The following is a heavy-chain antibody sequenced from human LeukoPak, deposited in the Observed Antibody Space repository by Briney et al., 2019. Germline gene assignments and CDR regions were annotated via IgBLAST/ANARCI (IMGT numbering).Heavy chain of an antibody. CDR3: ARDSRYYYGSGSYQPYWFDP. D-gene: IGHD3-10*01. CDR1: GFTFNLYW. J-gene: IGHJ5*02. V-gene: IGHV3-74*01. CDR2: ISDDGTTT. Sequence: GSLRLSCAAPGFTFNLYWIHWGRHAPGKGLEWLSRISDDGTTTNYADSVKGRFTISRDNAKNTLYLQMNSLRVDDTAVYYCARDSRYYYGSGSYQPYWFDPWGQGTLVTVSS.